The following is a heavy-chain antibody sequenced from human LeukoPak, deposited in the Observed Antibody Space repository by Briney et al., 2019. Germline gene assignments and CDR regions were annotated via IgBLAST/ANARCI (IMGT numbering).Heavy chain of an antibody. CDR3: ARGRAVTTGDDY. Sequence: SETLSLTCTVSGGSITNYYWSWIRQPAGKGLEWIGLIFSSGTTIYHPSLKSRVTMSVDTSKNHFSLKLTSVTAADTAVYYCARGRAVTTGDDYWGQGTLVTVSS. J-gene: IGHJ4*02. D-gene: IGHD4-17*01. CDR2: IFSSGTT. V-gene: IGHV4-4*07. CDR1: GGSITNYY.